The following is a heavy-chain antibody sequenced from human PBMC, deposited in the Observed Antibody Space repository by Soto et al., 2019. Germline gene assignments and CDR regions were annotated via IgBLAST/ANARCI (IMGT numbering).Heavy chain of an antibody. CDR2: IKQDGSEK. V-gene: IGHV3-7*01. D-gene: IGHD2-15*01. J-gene: IGHJ4*02. CDR3: ARENIVVVVAATFDY. Sequence: SGGSLRLSCAASGFTFSSYWMSWVRQAPGKGLEWVANIKQDGSEKYYVDSVKGRFTISRDNAKNSLYLQMNSLRAEDTAVYYCARENIVVVVAATFDYWGQGTLVTVSS. CDR1: GFTFSSYW.